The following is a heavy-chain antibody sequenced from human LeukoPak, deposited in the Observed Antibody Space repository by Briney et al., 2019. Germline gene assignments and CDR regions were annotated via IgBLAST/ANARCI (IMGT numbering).Heavy chain of an antibody. J-gene: IGHJ4*02. Sequence: GASVKVSCNASGYTFTGYYIHWVRQAPGQGLEWMGWSNPNSGGANYAQKFQGRVTMTRNTSISTAYMELSRLRSDDTAVYYCARNWGTTGTTMGGYWGQGTLVTVSS. CDR3: ARNWGTTGTTMGGY. D-gene: IGHD1-1*01. CDR1: GYTFTGYY. CDR2: SNPNSGGA. V-gene: IGHV1-2*02.